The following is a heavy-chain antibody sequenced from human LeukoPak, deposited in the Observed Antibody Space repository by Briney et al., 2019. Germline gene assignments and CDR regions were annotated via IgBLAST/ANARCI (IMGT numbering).Heavy chain of an antibody. CDR2: VWYDGSNK. Sequence: GGSLRLSCAASGFIFSNYGMHWVRQAPGKGLEWVAVVWYDGSNKYYADSVKGRFTISRNNSKNTLYLQMNSLRAEDTAVYYCARDSNIVVVVAAMNWFDPWGQGTLVTVSS. J-gene: IGHJ5*02. V-gene: IGHV3-33*01. CDR3: ARDSNIVVVVAAMNWFDP. CDR1: GFIFSNYG. D-gene: IGHD2-15*01.